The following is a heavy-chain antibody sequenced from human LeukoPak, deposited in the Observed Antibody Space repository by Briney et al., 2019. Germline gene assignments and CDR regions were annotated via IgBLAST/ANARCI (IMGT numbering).Heavy chain of an antibody. CDR2: ISGSGGST. CDR3: AKVYCSSTSCSLPTPERYFDY. Sequence: GGSLRLSCAASGFTFSSYAMSWVRQAPGKGLEWASAISGSGGSTYYADSVKGRFTISRDNSKNTLYLQMNSLRAEDTAVYYCAKVYCSSTSCSLPTPERYFDYWGQGTLVTVSS. CDR1: GFTFSSYA. D-gene: IGHD2-2*01. J-gene: IGHJ4*02. V-gene: IGHV3-23*01.